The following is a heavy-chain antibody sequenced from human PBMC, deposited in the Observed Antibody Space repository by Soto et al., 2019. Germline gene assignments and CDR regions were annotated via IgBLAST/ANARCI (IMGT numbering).Heavy chain of an antibody. V-gene: IGHV1-3*01. Sequence: ASVKVSCKASGYTFTRYTMHWVRQAPGQRLEWMGWINAGNGNTKYSQRFQGRVTITRDTSASTAYMELSSLRSEDTAVYYCARDYYGSGSYYISEYMDVWGQGTTVTVSS. D-gene: IGHD3-10*01. CDR2: INAGNGNT. CDR1: GYTFTRYT. J-gene: IGHJ6*02. CDR3: ARDYYGSGSYYISEYMDV.